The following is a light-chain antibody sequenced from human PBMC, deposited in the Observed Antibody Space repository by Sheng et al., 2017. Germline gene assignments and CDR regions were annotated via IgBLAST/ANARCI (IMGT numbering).Light chain of an antibody. CDR1: QSISSY. V-gene: IGKV1-33*01. CDR3: QQYDDALFT. CDR2: DAS. Sequence: DIQMTQSPSSLSASVGDRVTITCRASQSISSYLNWYQQKPGKAPKLLIYDASNLETGVPSRFSGTGSGTDFTFTINSLQPEDFATYYCQQYDDALFTFGPGTKVDMK. J-gene: IGKJ3*01.